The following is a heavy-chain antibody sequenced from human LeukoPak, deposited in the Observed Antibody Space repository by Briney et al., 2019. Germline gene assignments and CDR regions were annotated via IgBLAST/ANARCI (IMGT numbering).Heavy chain of an antibody. J-gene: IGHJ4*02. V-gene: IGHV4-34*01. Sequence: PSETLSLTCAVYGGSFSGYYWSWIRQPPGKGLEWIGEINHSGSTNYNPSLKSRVTISVDTSKNQFSLKLSSVTAADTAVYYCARGGLRYCSGGSCYFGYWGQGTLVTVSS. CDR3: ARGGLRYCSGGSCYFGY. CDR1: GGSFSGYY. D-gene: IGHD2-15*01. CDR2: INHSGST.